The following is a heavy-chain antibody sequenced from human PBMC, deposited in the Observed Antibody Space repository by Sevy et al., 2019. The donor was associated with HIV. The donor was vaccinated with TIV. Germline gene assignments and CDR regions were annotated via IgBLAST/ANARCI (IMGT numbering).Heavy chain of an antibody. V-gene: IGHV1-8*01. D-gene: IGHD2-2*01. CDR1: GYTFTTYD. CDR3: ARFLSTSYYYYHAMDV. J-gene: IGHJ6*02. CDR2: MNPNSGNT. Sequence: ASVKVSCRASGYTFTTYDINWVRQATGQGLEWMGWMNPNSGNTGYAQKFQGRVTMTRNTSIETAYMELSSLRSEDTAVYYCARFLSTSYYYYHAMDVWGQGTTVTVSS.